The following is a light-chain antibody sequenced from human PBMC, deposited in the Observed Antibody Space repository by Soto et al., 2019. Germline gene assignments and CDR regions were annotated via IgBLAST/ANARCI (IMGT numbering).Light chain of an antibody. J-gene: IGKJ3*01. Sequence: EIVSTQSPATLSLSPGERATLSCRASQSISNYLAWFQQKPGQAPRLVIYDGYNRATGIPARFTGSGSGTDFTLTIGSLEPEDFAVYYCLQRSKWPFTFGPGTKVDIK. CDR1: QSISNY. CDR2: DGY. V-gene: IGKV3-11*01. CDR3: LQRSKWPFT.